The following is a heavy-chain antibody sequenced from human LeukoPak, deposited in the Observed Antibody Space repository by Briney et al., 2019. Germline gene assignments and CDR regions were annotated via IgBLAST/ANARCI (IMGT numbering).Heavy chain of an antibody. J-gene: IGHJ4*02. CDR1: GFTFSSYA. CDR2: ISGSGGST. V-gene: IGHV3-23*01. CDR3: AKLGLYYYGSGGSFIID. Sequence: GGSLRLSCAASGFTFSSYAMSWVRQAPGKGLEWVSAISGSGGSTYYADSVKGRFTISRDISKNTLYLQMNSLRAEDTAVYYCAKLGLYYYGSGGSFIIDWGQGTLVTVSS. D-gene: IGHD3-10*01.